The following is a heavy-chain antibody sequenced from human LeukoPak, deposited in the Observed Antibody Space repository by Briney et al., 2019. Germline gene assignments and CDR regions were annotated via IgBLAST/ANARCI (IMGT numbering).Heavy chain of an antibody. CDR3: ARVDCSSTSCYHFDY. CDR2: IYYSGST. V-gene: IGHV4-39*01. D-gene: IGHD2-2*01. Sequence: SETLSLTCTVSGGSISSSSYYWGWIRQPPGKGLEWIGSIYYSGSTYYNPSLKSRVTISVDTSKNQSSLKLSSVTAADTAVYYCARVDCSSTSCYHFDYWGQGTLVTVSS. CDR1: GGSISSSSYY. J-gene: IGHJ4*02.